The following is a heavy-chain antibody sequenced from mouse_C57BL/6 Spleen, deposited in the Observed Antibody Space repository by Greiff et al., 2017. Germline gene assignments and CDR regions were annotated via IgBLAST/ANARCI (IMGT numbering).Heavy chain of an antibody. CDR1: GYTFTSYW. CDR3: ARETYGYDCAMDD. Sequence: VQLQQPGAELVRPGSSVKLSCKASGYTFTSYWMDWVKQRPGQGLEWIGNIYPSDSETHYNQKFKDKATLTVDKSSSTAYMQLSSLTSEDSAVYYCARETYGYDCAMDDWGQGTSVTVSS. CDR2: IYPSDSET. D-gene: IGHD2-2*01. J-gene: IGHJ4*01. V-gene: IGHV1-61*01.